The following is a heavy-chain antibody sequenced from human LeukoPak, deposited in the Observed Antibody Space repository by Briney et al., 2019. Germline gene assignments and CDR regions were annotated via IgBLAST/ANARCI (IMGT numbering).Heavy chain of an antibody. D-gene: IGHD4-17*01. CDR1: GYTFSTYW. V-gene: IGHV3-74*01. Sequence: GGSLRLSCEASGYTFSTYWVHWVPQAPGKGLVWVSLIKNEQRTIVYADSVRRRFSISRDNTKNTLYLQMNSLRAEDTAVYFCARDRRDYGGAFDIWGQGTMVTVSS. J-gene: IGHJ3*02. CDR2: IKNEQRTI. CDR3: ARDRRDYGGAFDI.